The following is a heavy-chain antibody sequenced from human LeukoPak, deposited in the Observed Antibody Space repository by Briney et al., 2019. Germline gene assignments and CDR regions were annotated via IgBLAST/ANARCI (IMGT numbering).Heavy chain of an antibody. Sequence: GGSLRLSCAASGFIFSSQDMSWVRQAPGKGLEWVSGISDAGAHFADSVKGRFTISRDNSKNTLYLQMNSLRAEDTAVYYCAKAYYYYFYFDYWGQGALVTVSS. D-gene: IGHD5-12*01. CDR3: AKAYYYYFYFDY. J-gene: IGHJ4*02. V-gene: IGHV3-23*01. CDR1: GFIFSSQD. CDR2: ISDAGA.